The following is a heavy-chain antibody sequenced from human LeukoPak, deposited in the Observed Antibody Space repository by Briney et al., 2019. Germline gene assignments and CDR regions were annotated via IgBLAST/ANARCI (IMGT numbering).Heavy chain of an antibody. CDR3: ARNDFPNYYYYMDV. J-gene: IGHJ6*03. V-gene: IGHV4-59*08. CDR2: IYYSGST. D-gene: IGHD3-3*01. CDR1: GGSISSYY. Sequence: PSETLSLTCTVSGGSISSYYWSWIRQPPGKGLEWIGYIYYSGSTNCNPSLKSRVTISVDTSKNQFSLKLSSVTAADTAVYYCARNDFPNYYYYMDVWGKGTTVTVSS.